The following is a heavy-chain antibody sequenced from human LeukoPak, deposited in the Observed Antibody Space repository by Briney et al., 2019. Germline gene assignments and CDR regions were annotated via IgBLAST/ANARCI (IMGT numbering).Heavy chain of an antibody. D-gene: IGHD3-10*01. CDR1: GFTFDDYA. J-gene: IGHJ3*02. V-gene: IGHV3-9*01. Sequence: GGSLRLSCAASGFTFDDYAMHWVRQAPGKGLEWVSDISWNSGSIGYADSVKGRFTISRDNAKNSLYLQMNSLRAEDTALYYCAKDIYYYGSGSHENAFDIWGQGTMVTVSS. CDR2: ISWNSGSI. CDR3: AKDIYYYGSGSHENAFDI.